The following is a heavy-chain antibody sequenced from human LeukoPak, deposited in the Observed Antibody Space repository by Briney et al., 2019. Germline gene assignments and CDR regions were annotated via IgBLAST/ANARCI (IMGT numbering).Heavy chain of an antibody. CDR3: ARAHTITMIVVVIPYYFDY. V-gene: IGHV4-34*01. J-gene: IGHJ4*02. CDR2: INHSGST. D-gene: IGHD3-22*01. CDR1: GGSLSGYY. Sequence: SETLSLTCAVYGGSLSGYYWSWIRQPPGKGLEWIGEINHSGSTNYNPSLKSRVTISVDTSKNQFSLKLSSVTAADTAVYYCARAHTITMIVVVIPYYFDYWGQGTLVTVSS.